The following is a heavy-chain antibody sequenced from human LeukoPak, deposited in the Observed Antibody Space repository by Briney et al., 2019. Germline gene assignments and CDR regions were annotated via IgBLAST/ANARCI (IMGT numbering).Heavy chain of an antibody. Sequence: PSETLSLTCGVSGGSIDSTNYWSWVRQAPGRGLEWIGYIYYSGSTNYNPSLKSRVTISVDTSKNQFSLKLSSVTAADTAVYYCARVRVGGYYGMDVWGQGTTVTVSS. D-gene: IGHD4-23*01. CDR1: GGSIDSTNY. V-gene: IGHV4-59*01. CDR2: IYYSGST. J-gene: IGHJ6*02. CDR3: ARVRVGGYYGMDV.